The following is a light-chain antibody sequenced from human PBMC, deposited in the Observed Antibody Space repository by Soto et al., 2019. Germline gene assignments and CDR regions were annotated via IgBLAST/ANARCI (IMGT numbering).Light chain of an antibody. CDR3: SSYAGNRDVI. CDR2: EVS. CDR1: SSDVGGYNY. J-gene: IGLJ2*01. V-gene: IGLV2-8*01. Sequence: QSALTQPPSASGSPGQSVTISCTGSSSDVGGYNYVSWYQQHTGKAPKLMIYEVSKRPSGVPDRFSGSKSGNTASLTVSGLQAEDEADYYCSSYAGNRDVIFGGGTKLTVL.